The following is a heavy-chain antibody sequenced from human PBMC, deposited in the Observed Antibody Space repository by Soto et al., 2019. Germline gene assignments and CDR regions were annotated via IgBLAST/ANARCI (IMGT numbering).Heavy chain of an antibody. V-gene: IGHV1-18*01. CDR3: ASSSFYYDSSGFPHDAFDI. Sequence: ASVKVSCKASGYTFTSYGISWVRQAPGQGLEWMGWISAYNGNTNYAQKLQGRVTMTTDTSTSTAYMELRSLRSDDTAVYYCASSSFYYDSSGFPHDAFDIWGQGTMVTVS. J-gene: IGHJ3*02. CDR2: ISAYNGNT. D-gene: IGHD3-22*01. CDR1: GYTFTSYG.